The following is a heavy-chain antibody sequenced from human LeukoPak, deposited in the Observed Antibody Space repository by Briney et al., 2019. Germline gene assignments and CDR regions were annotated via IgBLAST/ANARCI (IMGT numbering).Heavy chain of an antibody. J-gene: IGHJ4*02. Sequence: GESLKISCKGSGYSFTSYWIGWVRQMPGKGLEWMGIIYPGDSDTRYSPSFQGQVTISADESISTAYLQWSSLKASDTAMYYCARFNSQRSYYNQAFDYWGQGTLVTVSS. V-gene: IGHV5-51*01. CDR2: IYPGDSDT. CDR1: GYSFTSYW. D-gene: IGHD3-10*01. CDR3: ARFNSQRSYYNQAFDY.